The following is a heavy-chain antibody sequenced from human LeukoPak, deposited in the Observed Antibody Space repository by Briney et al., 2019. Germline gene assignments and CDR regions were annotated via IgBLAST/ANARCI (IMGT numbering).Heavy chain of an antibody. J-gene: IGHJ3*02. CDR1: GGSISSGGYS. CDR2: IYHSGST. D-gene: IGHD2-21*02. Sequence: SQTLSLTCAVSGGSISSGGYSWSWIRQPPGKGLEWIGYIYHSGSTYYNPPLKSRVTISVDRSKNQFSLKLSSVTAADTAVYYCAREAGYCGGDCHQNAFDIWGQGTMVTVSS. CDR3: AREAGYCGGDCHQNAFDI. V-gene: IGHV4-30-2*01.